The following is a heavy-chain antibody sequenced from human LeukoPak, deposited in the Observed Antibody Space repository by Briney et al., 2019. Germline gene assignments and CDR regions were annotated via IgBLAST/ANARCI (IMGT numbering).Heavy chain of an antibody. V-gene: IGHV4-39*07. J-gene: IGHJ4*02. CDR2: INHSGST. CDR1: GGSISSSSYY. D-gene: IGHD3-22*01. CDR3: ARGARKYYYDSSGYKY. Sequence: SETLSLTCTVSGGSISSSSYYWGWIRQPPGKGLEWIGEINHSGSTNYNPSLKSRVTISVDTSKNQFSLKLSSVTAADTAVYYCARGARKYYYDSSGYKYWGQGTLVTVSS.